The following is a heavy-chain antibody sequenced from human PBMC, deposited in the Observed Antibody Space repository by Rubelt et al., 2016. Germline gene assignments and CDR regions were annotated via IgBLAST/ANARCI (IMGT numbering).Heavy chain of an antibody. CDR3: VRDHAASYFDY. CDR2: IWYDGSNK. D-gene: IGHD6-25*01. CDR1: GFTFSSYD. V-gene: IGHV3-33*08. Sequence: VQLVESGGGLVQPGGSLRLSCAASGFTFSSYDMNWVRQAPGKGLEWVAVIWYDGSNKYYAESVKGRFTISRDNSKNTVLLQINSLRAEDTAVYYCVRDHAASYFDYWGQGSLVIVAS. J-gene: IGHJ4*02.